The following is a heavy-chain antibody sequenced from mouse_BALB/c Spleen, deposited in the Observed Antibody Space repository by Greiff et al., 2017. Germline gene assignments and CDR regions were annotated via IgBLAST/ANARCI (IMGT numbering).Heavy chain of an antibody. V-gene: IGHV14-3*02. D-gene: IGHD1-1*01. CDR1: GFNIKDTY. Sequence: EVQLQQSGAELVKPGASVKLSCTASGFNIKDTYMHWVKQRPEQGLEWIGRIDPANGNTKYDPKFQGKATITADTSSNTAYLQLSSLTSEDTAVYYCARHYGSSVYWYVDVWGAGTTVTVSS. J-gene: IGHJ1*01. CDR2: IDPANGNT. CDR3: ARHYGSSVYWYVDV.